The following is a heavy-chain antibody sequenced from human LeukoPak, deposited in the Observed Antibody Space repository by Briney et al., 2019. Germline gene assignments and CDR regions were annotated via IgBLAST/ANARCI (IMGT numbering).Heavy chain of an antibody. CDR3: ARGDSSSWYYFDY. J-gene: IGHJ4*02. Sequence: GASVKVSCMASRYTFTGYYMHWVRQAAGQGLAWMGWINPNSGGTNYAQKFQGRVTMTRDTSISTAYMELSRLRSDDTAVYYCARGDSSSWYYFDYWGQGTLVTVSS. V-gene: IGHV1-2*02. CDR2: INPNSGGT. D-gene: IGHD6-13*01. CDR1: RYTFTGYY.